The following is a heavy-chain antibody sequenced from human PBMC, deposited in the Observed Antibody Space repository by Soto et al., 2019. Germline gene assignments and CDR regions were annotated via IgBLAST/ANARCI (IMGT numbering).Heavy chain of an antibody. CDR2: MYSSGST. V-gene: IGHV4-31*03. J-gene: IGHJ4*02. D-gene: IGHD6-19*01. CDR3: ARTYFVALAGPHHFDI. CDR1: GGSINSGTFY. Sequence: QVQLQESRAGLVKPSQTLSLTCTVSGGSINSGTFYWSWIRQHPGKGLAWIGYMYSSGSTYYNPSLKSRVTISVDTSRNQFSLQLNSVTAADTALYYCARTYFVALAGPHHFDIWGQGTLVTVSS.